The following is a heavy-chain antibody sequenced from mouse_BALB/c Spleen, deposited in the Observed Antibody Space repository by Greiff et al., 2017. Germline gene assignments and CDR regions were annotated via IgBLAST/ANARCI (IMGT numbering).Heavy chain of an antibody. CDR3: ARDRYGNYVDAMDY. Sequence: VQLVESGPGLVAPSQSLSITCTVSGFSLTSYGVHWVRQPPGKGLEWLGVIWAGGSTNYNSALMSRLSISKDNSKSQVFLKMNSLQTDDTAMYYCARDRYGNYVDAMDYWGQGTSVTVSS. CDR1: GFSLTSYG. J-gene: IGHJ4*01. V-gene: IGHV2-9*02. D-gene: IGHD2-10*02. CDR2: IWAGGST.